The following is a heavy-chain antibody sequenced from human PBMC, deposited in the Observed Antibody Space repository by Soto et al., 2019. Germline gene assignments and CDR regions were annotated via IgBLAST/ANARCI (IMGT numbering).Heavy chain of an antibody. V-gene: IGHV3-53*04. D-gene: IGHD2-2*01. CDR2: IYSGGST. CDR1: GFTVSSNY. J-gene: IGHJ3*02. Sequence: GGSLRLSCAASGFTVSSNYMSWVRQAPGKGLEWVSVIYSGGSTYYADSVKGRFTISRHNSKNTLYLQMNSLRAEDTAVYYCARDHCSSTSCYAFDIWGQGTMVTVSS. CDR3: ARDHCSSTSCYAFDI.